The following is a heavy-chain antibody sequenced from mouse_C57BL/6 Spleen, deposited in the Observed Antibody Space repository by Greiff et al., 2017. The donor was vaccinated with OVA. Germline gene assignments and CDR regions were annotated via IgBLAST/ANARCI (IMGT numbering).Heavy chain of an antibody. Sequence: QVQLQQSGAELVRPGASVTLSCKASGYTFTDYEMHWVKQTPVHGLEWIGAIDPETGGTAYNQKFKGKAILTADKSSSTAYMELRSLTSEDSAVYYCTRETYYSNLYYAMDYWGQGTSVTVSS. CDR2: IDPETGGT. J-gene: IGHJ4*01. CDR1: GYTFTDYE. CDR3: TRETYYSNLYYAMDY. V-gene: IGHV1-15*01. D-gene: IGHD2-5*01.